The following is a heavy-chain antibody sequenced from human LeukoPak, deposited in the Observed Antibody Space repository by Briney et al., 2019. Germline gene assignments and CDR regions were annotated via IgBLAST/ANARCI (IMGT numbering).Heavy chain of an antibody. CDR1: GFTFSSYW. J-gene: IGHJ2*01. Sequence: GGSLRLSCAASGFTFSSYWMSWVRQAPGKGPEWVANIKQDGSEKYYVDSVKGRFTISRDNAKNSLYLQMNSLRAEDTAVYYCAREGKITMIVSNWYFDLWGRGTLVTVSS. D-gene: IGHD3-22*01. CDR2: IKQDGSEK. CDR3: AREGKITMIVSNWYFDL. V-gene: IGHV3-7*01.